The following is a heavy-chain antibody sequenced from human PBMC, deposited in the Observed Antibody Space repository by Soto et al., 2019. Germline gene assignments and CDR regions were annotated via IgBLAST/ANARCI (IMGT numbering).Heavy chain of an antibody. D-gene: IGHD1-26*01. Sequence: VGSVRLSCAASGFTFSSYAMSWVRQAPGKGLEWVSAISGSGGSTYYADSVKGRFTISRDNSKNTLYLQMNSLRAEDTAVYYCAKGPFAPGGVDYWGQGTLVTVSS. V-gene: IGHV3-23*01. J-gene: IGHJ4*02. CDR1: GFTFSSYA. CDR2: ISGSGGST. CDR3: AKGPFAPGGVDY.